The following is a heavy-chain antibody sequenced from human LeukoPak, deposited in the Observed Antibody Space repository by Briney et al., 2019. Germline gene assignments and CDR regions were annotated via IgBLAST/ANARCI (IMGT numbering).Heavy chain of an antibody. CDR2: ISAYNGNT. CDR1: GYTFTSYG. Sequence: ASVKVSCKASGYTFTSYGISWVRQAPGQGLEWMGWISAYNGNTNYAQKLQGRVTMTTDTSTSTAYMELRSLRSDDTAVYYCARVEEAYNYDSSGYSFVSFDYWGQGTLVTVSS. V-gene: IGHV1-18*01. J-gene: IGHJ4*02. D-gene: IGHD3-22*01. CDR3: ARVEEAYNYDSSGYSFVSFDY.